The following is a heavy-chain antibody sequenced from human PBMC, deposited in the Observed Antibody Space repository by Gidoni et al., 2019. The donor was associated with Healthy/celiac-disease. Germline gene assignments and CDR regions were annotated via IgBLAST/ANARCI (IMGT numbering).Heavy chain of an antibody. CDR3: ARDGEIGYGDYGGWFDP. Sequence: QVQLVQSGAAVKKPGSSVKVSCKASGGTFSSSAISWVRQAPGQGLEWMGGIIPIFGTANYAQKFQGRVTITADESTSTAYMELSSLRSEDTAVYYCARDGEIGYGDYGGWFDPWGQGTLVTVSS. V-gene: IGHV1-69*01. CDR1: GGTFSSSA. J-gene: IGHJ5*02. D-gene: IGHD4-17*01. CDR2: IIPIFGTA.